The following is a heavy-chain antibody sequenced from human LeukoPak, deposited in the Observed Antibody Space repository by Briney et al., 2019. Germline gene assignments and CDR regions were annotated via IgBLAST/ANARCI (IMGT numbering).Heavy chain of an antibody. V-gene: IGHV3-66*02. CDR2: IYSGGST. CDR1: GFTVSSNY. Sequence: GGSLRLSCAASGFTVSSNYMSWVRQAPGKGLEWVSVIYSGGSTYYADSVKGRFTISRDNSKNTLYLQMNSLRAEDTAVYYCARGGQSYTAGDLWYDVGYYFDYWGQGTLVTVSS. J-gene: IGHJ4*02. CDR3: ARGGQSYTAGDLWYDVGYYFDY. D-gene: IGHD2-2*02.